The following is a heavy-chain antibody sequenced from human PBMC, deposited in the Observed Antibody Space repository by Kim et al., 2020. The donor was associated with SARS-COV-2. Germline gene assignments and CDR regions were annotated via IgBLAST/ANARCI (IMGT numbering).Heavy chain of an antibody. J-gene: IGHJ4*01. CDR1: GFTFSSYA. CDR2: ISYDGSNK. V-gene: IGHV3-30-3*01. Sequence: GGSLRLSCAASGFTFSSYAMHWVRQAPGKGLEWVAVISYDGSNKYYADSVKGRFTISRDNSKNTLYLQMNSLRAEDTAVYYCARDLHTYGDYGEVADYWG. CDR3: ARDLHTYGDYGEVADY. D-gene: IGHD4-17*01.